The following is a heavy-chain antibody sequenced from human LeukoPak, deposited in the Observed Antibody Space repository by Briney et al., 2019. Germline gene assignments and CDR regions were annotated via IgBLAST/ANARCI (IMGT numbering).Heavy chain of an antibody. V-gene: IGHV1-18*01. D-gene: IGHD6-13*01. CDR3: ARLRKLAAAGYYMDV. CDR1: GYTFTSYG. Sequence: ASVKVSCKASGYTFTSYGISWVRQAPGQGLEWMGWISAYNGNTNYAQKLQGRVTMTTDTSTSTAYMELRSLRSDDTAVYYCARLRKLAAAGYYMDVWGKGTTVTVSS. J-gene: IGHJ6*03. CDR2: ISAYNGNT.